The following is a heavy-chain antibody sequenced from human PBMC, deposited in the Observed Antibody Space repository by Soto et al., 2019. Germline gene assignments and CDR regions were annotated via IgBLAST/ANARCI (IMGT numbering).Heavy chain of an antibody. Sequence: ASVKVSCKASGYTFTSYGISWVRQAPGQGLERMGWISAYNGNTNYAQKLQGRVTMTTDTSTSTAYMELRSLRSDDTAVYYCARGRGRVVVVPAAMEEYYYYYMDVWGKGTTVTVSS. V-gene: IGHV1-18*01. CDR1: GYTFTSYG. D-gene: IGHD2-2*01. J-gene: IGHJ6*03. CDR3: ARGRGRVVVVPAAMEEYYYYYMDV. CDR2: ISAYNGNT.